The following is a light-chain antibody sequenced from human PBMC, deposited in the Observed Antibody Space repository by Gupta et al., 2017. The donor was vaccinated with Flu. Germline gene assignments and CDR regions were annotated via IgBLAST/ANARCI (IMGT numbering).Light chain of an antibody. CDR3: QQVNSYPRT. V-gene: IGKV1-9*01. CDR2: AAS. J-gene: IGKJ1*01. CDR1: QVITNY. Sequence: DIQFTHSPSFLSASVGDRVTITCRASQVITNYLGWFQQKPGKAPKLLIYAASTLHSGVPSRFSGSGSGTEFTLTISSLQPEDFATYYRQQVNSYPRTFGQGTKVEIK.